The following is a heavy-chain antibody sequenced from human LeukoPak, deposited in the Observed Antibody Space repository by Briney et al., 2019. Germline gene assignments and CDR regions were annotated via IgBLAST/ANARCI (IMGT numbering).Heavy chain of an antibody. CDR3: AKCSGGSYYHPDDY. CDR2: ISYDGSNK. V-gene: IGHV3-30-3*02. J-gene: IGHJ4*02. D-gene: IGHD2-15*01. CDR1: GFTFSSYA. Sequence: GRSLRLSCAASGFTFSSYAMHWVRQAPGKGLEWVAVISYDGSNKYYADSVKGRFTISRDNSKNTLYLQMNSLRAEDTAVYYCAKCSGGSYYHPDDYWGQGTLVTVSS.